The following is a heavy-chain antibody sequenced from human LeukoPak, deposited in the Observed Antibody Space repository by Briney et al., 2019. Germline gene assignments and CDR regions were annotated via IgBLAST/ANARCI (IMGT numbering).Heavy chain of an antibody. D-gene: IGHD1-26*01. J-gene: IGHJ4*02. Sequence: PGGSLRLSCAASEFTFSTFAIIWVRQPPGKGLEWVSSIFPSGGEIHYADSVRGRFTISRDNSKSILSLQMNSLRAEDTAIYYCAGGIVGATLDYWGQGTLVTVSS. CDR2: IFPSGGEI. V-gene: IGHV3-23*01. CDR1: EFTFSTFA. CDR3: AGGIVGATLDY.